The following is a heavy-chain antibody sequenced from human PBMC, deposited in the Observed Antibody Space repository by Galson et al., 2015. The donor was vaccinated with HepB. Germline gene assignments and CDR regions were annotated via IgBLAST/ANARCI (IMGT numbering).Heavy chain of an antibody. Sequence: SLRLSCAASGFTFSRYAMSWVRQAPGKGLEWVSAISGSGGSTYYADSVKGRFTISRDNSKNTLYLQMNSLRAEDTAVYYCAGALVPAAIRDYYYYGMDVWGQGTTVTVSS. CDR3: AGALVPAAIRDYYYYGMDV. V-gene: IGHV3-23*01. D-gene: IGHD2-2*02. CDR2: ISGSGGST. J-gene: IGHJ6*02. CDR1: GFTFSRYA.